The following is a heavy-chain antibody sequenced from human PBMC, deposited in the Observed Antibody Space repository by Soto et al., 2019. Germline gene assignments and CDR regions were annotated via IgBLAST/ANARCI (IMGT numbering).Heavy chain of an antibody. D-gene: IGHD6-6*01. CDR1: GYTFTSYW. CDR2: IYPDDSDT. CDR3: ARDLREYSSPQPDAFDI. Sequence: GESLKISCRGSGYTFTSYWIAWVRQMPGKGLERLGIIYPDDSDTRYSPSFQGRVTISADKSINTAYLQWRSLTASDTAMYYCARDLREYSSPQPDAFDIWGQGTMVTVSS. J-gene: IGHJ3*02. V-gene: IGHV5-51*01.